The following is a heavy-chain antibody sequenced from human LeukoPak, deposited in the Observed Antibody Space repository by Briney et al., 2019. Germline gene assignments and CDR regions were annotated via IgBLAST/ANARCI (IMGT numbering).Heavy chain of an antibody. CDR2: IYHSGST. Sequence: PSETLSLTCTVSGGSISSGGYYWSWIRQPPGKGLEWIGYIYHSGSTYYNPSLKSRVTISVDRSKNQFSLKLTSVTAADTAVYYCARDFPSTQSYSSSWSWDYWGQGTLVTVSS. D-gene: IGHD6-13*01. V-gene: IGHV4-30-2*01. J-gene: IGHJ4*02. CDR3: ARDFPSTQSYSSSWSWDY. CDR1: GGSISSGGYY.